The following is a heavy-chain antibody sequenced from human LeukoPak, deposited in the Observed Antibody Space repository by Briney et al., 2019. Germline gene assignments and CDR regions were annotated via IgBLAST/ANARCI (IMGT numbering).Heavy chain of an antibody. D-gene: IGHD3-22*01. J-gene: IGHJ3*02. CDR1: GGSISSYY. V-gene: IGHV4-59*01. CDR2: IYYSGST. Sequence: PSETLSLTCTVSGGSISSYYWSWIRQPPGKGLEWIGYIYYSGSTNYNPSLKSRVTISVDTSKNQFSLKLSSVTAADTAVYYCARVVWSSGYYYGAFDIWGQGTMVTVSS. CDR3: ARVVWSSGYYYGAFDI.